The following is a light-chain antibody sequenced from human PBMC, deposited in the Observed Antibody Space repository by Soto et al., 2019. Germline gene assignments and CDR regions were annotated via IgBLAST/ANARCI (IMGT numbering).Light chain of an antibody. V-gene: IGKV1-13*02. J-gene: IGKJ1*01. CDR2: DAS. CDR3: QQYNSYWM. Sequence: AIQLTQSPSSLSASVGDRVTITCRASQGIRSALGWYQQKPGKAPKLLIYDASNLQSGVPSRFSGSGSGTEFTLIISSLQPDDFATYYCQQYNSYWMFGLGTKVDIK. CDR1: QGIRSA.